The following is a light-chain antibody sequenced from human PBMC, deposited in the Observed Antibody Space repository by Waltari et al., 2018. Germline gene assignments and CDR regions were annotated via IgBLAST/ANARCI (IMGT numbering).Light chain of an antibody. J-gene: IGLJ3*02. Sequence: QSALTQPASVSGSPGQSITISCSGPSSDVGGYNYVSWYQQHPGRAPKPIMYDGTNRPSGVSNRFSGSKSGVTASLTVSGLQAEDEADYYCSSDTSSGTHWVFGGGTKLTVL. CDR1: SSDVGGYNY. V-gene: IGLV2-14*03. CDR3: SSDTSSGTHWV. CDR2: DGT.